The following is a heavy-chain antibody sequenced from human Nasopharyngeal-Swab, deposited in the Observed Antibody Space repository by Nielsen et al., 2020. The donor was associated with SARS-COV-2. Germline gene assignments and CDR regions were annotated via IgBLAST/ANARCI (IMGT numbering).Heavy chain of an antibody. Sequence: GESLKISCAASGFTFTSYAINWVRQAPGKGLEWVSGISGSGDHTYYADSVRGRFIISRDTSKNTLYLQMNSLRAEDTALYYCAKDSGAGFCSGGTCFPTNHWGQGTLVTVSS. CDR3: AKDSGAGFCSGGTCFPTNH. V-gene: IGHV3-23*01. CDR1: GFTFTSYA. J-gene: IGHJ5*02. D-gene: IGHD2-15*01. CDR2: ISGSGDHT.